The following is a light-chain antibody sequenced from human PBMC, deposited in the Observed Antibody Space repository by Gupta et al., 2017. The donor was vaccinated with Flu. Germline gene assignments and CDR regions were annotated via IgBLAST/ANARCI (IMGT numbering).Light chain of an antibody. Sequence: DIQMTQSPSFLSAAVGDRVTIACRASQTVTTYLNWYQHKPGKAPKLLIYAAYTLQSGVQSRFSGRGSGTEFTLTINNLQLEDFATYYCQQSHTTPHTFGQGTRLEIK. J-gene: IGKJ2*01. CDR1: QTVTTY. CDR2: AAY. V-gene: IGKV1-39*01. CDR3: QQSHTTPHT.